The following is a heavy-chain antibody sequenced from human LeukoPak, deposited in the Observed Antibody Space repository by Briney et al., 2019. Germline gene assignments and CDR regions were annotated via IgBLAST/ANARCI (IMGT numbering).Heavy chain of an antibody. D-gene: IGHD1-14*01. J-gene: IGHJ4*02. CDR2: LYSDGNT. Sequence: GGSLRLSCAASGFTVVTNDMTWVRQAPGKGLEWVSVLYSDGNTKYADSVQGRFTISRDNSKNTLYLEMNSLSPDDTAVYYCARGVEPLAANTLAYWGQGTLVTVSS. V-gene: IGHV3-53*01. CDR3: ARGVEPLAANTLAY. CDR1: GFTVVTND.